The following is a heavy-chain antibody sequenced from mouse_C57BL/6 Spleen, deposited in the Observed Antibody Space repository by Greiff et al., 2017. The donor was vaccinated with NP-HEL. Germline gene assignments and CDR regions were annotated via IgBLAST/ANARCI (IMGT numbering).Heavy chain of an antibody. CDR2: INPGSGGT. CDR1: GYAFTNYL. CDR3: ARGGRDFYAMDY. J-gene: IGHJ4*01. Sequence: QVQLQQSGAELVRPGTSVKVSCKASGYAFTNYLIEWVKQRPGQGLEWIGVINPGSGGTNYNEKFKGKATLTADKSSSTAYMQLSSLTSEDSAVYFCARGGRDFYAMDYWGQGTSVTVSS. D-gene: IGHD1-1*01. V-gene: IGHV1-54*01.